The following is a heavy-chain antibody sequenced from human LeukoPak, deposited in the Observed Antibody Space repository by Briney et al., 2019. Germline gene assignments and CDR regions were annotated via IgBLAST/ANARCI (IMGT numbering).Heavy chain of an antibody. J-gene: IGHJ5*02. CDR1: GFTFSSYS. V-gene: IGHV4-39*07. CDR2: IYYSGST. CDR3: ARGPTYGSGSYYTTVALPWFDP. Sequence: GSLRLSCAASGFTFSSYSMNWVRQAPGKGLEWIGSIYYSGSTYYNPSLKSRVTISVDTSKNQFSLKLSSVTAADTAVYYCARGPTYGSGSYYTTVALPWFDPWGQGTLVTVSS. D-gene: IGHD3-10*01.